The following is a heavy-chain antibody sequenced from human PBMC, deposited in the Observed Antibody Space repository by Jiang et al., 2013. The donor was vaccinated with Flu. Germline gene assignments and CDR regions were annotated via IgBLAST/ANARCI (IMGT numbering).Heavy chain of an antibody. V-gene: IGHV1-69*04. Sequence: GREVKKPGSSVKVSCKASGGTFSSYAISWVRQAPGQGLEWMGGIIPILGIANYAQKFQGRVTITADKSTSTAYMELSSLRSEDTAVYYCATITPIMVRGRPFEFDPWGQGTLVTVSS. D-gene: IGHD3-10*01. CDR1: GGTFSSYA. J-gene: IGHJ5*02. CDR2: IIPILGIA. CDR3: ATITPIMVRGRPFEFDP.